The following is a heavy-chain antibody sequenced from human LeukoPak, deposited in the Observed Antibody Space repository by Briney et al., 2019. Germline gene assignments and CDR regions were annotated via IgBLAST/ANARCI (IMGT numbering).Heavy chain of an antibody. J-gene: IGHJ5*02. Sequence: GGSLRLSCVASGFILSTSEMNWVRRAPGKGLEWVSFIATDGTIYYADSVKGRFTLSRDNAKNSLYLQMNSLRAEDTAVYYCARDYTRTTGWFDPWGQGTLVTVSS. CDR3: ARDYTRTTGWFDP. CDR2: IATDGTI. V-gene: IGHV3-48*03. CDR1: GFILSTSE. D-gene: IGHD1-1*01.